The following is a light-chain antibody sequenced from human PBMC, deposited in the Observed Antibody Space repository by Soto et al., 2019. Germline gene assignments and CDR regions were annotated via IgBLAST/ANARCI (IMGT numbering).Light chain of an antibody. CDR2: DAS. V-gene: IGKV1-5*01. CDR1: QSISSW. Sequence: DIQMTQSPSALSASVGDRVTITCRASQSISSWLAWYQQKPGKAPKLLIYDASSLQSGVPSRFSGSGSGTEFTLTISSLQPDDFATYYGQQYNSYRTFGQGTKVESK. CDR3: QQYNSYRT. J-gene: IGKJ1*01.